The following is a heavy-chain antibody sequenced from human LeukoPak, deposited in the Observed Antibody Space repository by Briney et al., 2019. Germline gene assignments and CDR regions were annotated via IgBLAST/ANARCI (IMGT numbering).Heavy chain of an antibody. Sequence: SETLSLTCTVSGGSISSGGYYWSWIRQPPGKGLEWIGYIYHSGSTYYNPSLKGRVTISVDRSKNQFSLKLSSVTAADTAVYYCARFVVVPAATVADIWGQGTMVTVSS. J-gene: IGHJ3*02. CDR1: GGSISSGGYY. D-gene: IGHD2-2*01. CDR3: ARFVVVPAATVADI. CDR2: IYHSGST. V-gene: IGHV4-30-2*01.